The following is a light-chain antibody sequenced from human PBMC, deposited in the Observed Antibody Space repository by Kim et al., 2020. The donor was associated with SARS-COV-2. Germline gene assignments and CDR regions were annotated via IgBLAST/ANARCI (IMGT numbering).Light chain of an antibody. CDR2: VNSGGSH. J-gene: IGLJ3*02. CDR3: QTWGSGIPV. Sequence: QLVLTQSPSASASLGASVNLTCTLSSGHSNYVISWHHLQPQKGPRYLMNVNSGGSHNKGDGIPDRFSGSSSGTERYLTISSLQYEDEGDYYCQTWGSGIPVFGGGTQLTVL. CDR1: SGHSNYV. V-gene: IGLV4-69*02.